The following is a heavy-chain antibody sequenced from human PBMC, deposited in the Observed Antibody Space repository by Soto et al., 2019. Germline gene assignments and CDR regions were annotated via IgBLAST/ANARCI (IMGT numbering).Heavy chain of an antibody. CDR1: GGSVSSGSYY. V-gene: IGHV4-61*01. CDR3: ARGHSSSWYYFDY. CDR2: IYYSGST. Sequence: SETLSLTCTVSGGSVSSGSYYWSWIRQPPGKGLEWIGYIYYSGSTNYNPSLKSRVTISVDTSKNQFSLKLSSVTAADTAVYYCARGHSSSWYYFDYWGQGTLVTVYS. J-gene: IGHJ4*02. D-gene: IGHD6-13*01.